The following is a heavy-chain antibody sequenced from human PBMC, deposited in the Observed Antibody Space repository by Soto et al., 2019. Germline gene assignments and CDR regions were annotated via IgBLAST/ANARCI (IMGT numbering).Heavy chain of an antibody. CDR1: GGSISSYY. D-gene: IGHD1-26*01. J-gene: IGHJ3*02. CDR3: ARERGAADALDI. CDR2: IYYSGST. Sequence: SETLSLTCTVSGGSISSYYWSWIRQPPGKGLEWIGYIYYSGSTNYNPSLKSRVTISVDTSKNQFSLKLSSVTAADTAVYYCARERGAADALDIWGQGTMVTVSS. V-gene: IGHV4-59*01.